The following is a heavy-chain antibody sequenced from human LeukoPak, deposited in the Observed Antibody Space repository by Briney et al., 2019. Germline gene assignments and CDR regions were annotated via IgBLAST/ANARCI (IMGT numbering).Heavy chain of an antibody. D-gene: IGHD1/OR15-1a*01. V-gene: IGHV3-21*01. Sequence: GGSLRLSCAASGFRFSDYTMNWVRQAPGKGLEWVSSISSSSSYIYFANSVRGRLTISRDNAKNSLYLQMNSLRAGDTAVYYCAKDSPSRTATTEVPVDYWGQGTLATVSS. CDR1: GFRFSDYT. CDR2: ISSSSSYI. CDR3: AKDSPSRTATTEVPVDY. J-gene: IGHJ4*02.